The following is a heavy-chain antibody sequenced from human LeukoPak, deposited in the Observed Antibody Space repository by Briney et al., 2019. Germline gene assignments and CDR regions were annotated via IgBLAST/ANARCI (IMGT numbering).Heavy chain of an antibody. CDR2: INHSGST. D-gene: IGHD1-26*01. V-gene: IGHV4-34*01. CDR1: GYSISNGYY. Sequence: SETLSLTCAVSGYSISNGYYWSWIRQPPGKGLEWIGEINHSGSTNYNPSLKSRVTISVDTSKNQFSLKLSSVTAADTAVYYCARLGKSFYYYYMDVWGKGTTVTVSS. J-gene: IGHJ6*03. CDR3: ARLGKSFYYYYMDV.